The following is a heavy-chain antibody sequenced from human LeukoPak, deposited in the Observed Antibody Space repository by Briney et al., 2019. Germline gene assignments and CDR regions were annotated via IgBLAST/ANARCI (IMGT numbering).Heavy chain of an antibody. D-gene: IGHD6-13*01. V-gene: IGHV4-61*02. CDR2: IYTSGST. CDR1: GGSISSGSYY. Sequence: SETPSLTCTVSGGSISSGSYYWSWIRQPAGKGLEWIGRIYTSGSTNYNPSLKSRVTISVDTSKNQFSLKLSSVTAADTAVYYCARTSSWYDYWGQGTLVTVSS. J-gene: IGHJ4*02. CDR3: ARTSSWYDY.